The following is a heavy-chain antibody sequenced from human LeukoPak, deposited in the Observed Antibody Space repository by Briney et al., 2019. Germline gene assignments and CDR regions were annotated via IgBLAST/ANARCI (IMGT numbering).Heavy chain of an antibody. J-gene: IGHJ5*02. CDR1: GYTFTSYG. D-gene: IGHD3-10*01. Sequence: WASVEVSCKASGYTFTSYGISWVRQAPGQGLEWMGGIIPIFGTANYAQKFQGRVTITADKSTSTAYMELSSLRSEDTAVYYCARANNGEFAIVFDPWGQGTLVTVSS. V-gene: IGHV1-69*06. CDR2: IIPIFGTA. CDR3: ARANNGEFAIVFDP.